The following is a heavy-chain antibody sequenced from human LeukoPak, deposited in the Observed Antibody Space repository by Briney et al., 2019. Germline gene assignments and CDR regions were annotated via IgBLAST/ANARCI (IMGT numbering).Heavy chain of an antibody. CDR3: ARLRGWIQIWSNFDY. D-gene: IGHD5-18*01. CDR2: IYYSGST. V-gene: IGHV4-39*07. J-gene: IGHJ4*02. CDR1: GDSISNSSFY. Sequence: TSETLSLTCTVSGDSISNSSFYWGWIRQPPGKGLEWIDNIYYSGSTYYNPSLKSRVTISVDTSKNQFSLKLSSVTAADTAVYYCARLRGWIQIWSNFDYWGQGTLVTVSS.